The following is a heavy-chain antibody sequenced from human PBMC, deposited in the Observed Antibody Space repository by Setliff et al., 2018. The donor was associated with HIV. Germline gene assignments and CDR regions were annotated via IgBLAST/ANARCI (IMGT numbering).Heavy chain of an antibody. CDR1: GGPLTDHY. J-gene: IGHJ4*02. D-gene: IGHD2-21*01. Sequence: SETLSLTCAVHGGPLTDHYWNWIRQSPGKGLEWIAEVNHKGVANYSPSLMRRATISADTSKNQFSLRLSSVTAADTALYFCTRAQIAAPRPFDYWGQGTLVTVSS. CDR2: VNHKGVA. CDR3: TRAQIAAPRPFDY. V-gene: IGHV4-34*01.